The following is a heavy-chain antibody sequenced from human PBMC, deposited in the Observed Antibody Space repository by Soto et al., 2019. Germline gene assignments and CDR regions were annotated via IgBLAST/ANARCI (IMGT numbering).Heavy chain of an antibody. D-gene: IGHD1-1*01. Sequence: EVQLLESGGGLVQPGGSLRLSCAASGFSFSTYAMTWVRQAPGKGLEWVAAISGGNGRTYYADSLTGRFTISRDSSKRTLYLQLNNLAAEDTATYYCAKGRVGLDSRGYDFDYWGQGTLVTVSS. J-gene: IGHJ4*02. V-gene: IGHV3-23*01. CDR2: ISGGNGRT. CDR3: AKGRVGLDSRGYDFDY. CDR1: GFSFSTYA.